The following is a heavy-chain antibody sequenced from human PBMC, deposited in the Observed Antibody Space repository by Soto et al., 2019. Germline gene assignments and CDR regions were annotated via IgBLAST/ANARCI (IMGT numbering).Heavy chain of an antibody. D-gene: IGHD2-2*01. CDR3: ASDLVSSSASIFYF. J-gene: IGHJ4*02. V-gene: IGHV3-30-3*01. CDR2: ISFDGSNK. CDR1: GFIFSSYA. Sequence: PGGSLRLSCEASGFIFSSYAMHWVRQAPVKGLEWLALISFDGSNKYYADSVKGRFTISRDNSKSILYLQMSSLGGEDTAVYYDASDLVSSSASIFYFLGQGTLVTVSS.